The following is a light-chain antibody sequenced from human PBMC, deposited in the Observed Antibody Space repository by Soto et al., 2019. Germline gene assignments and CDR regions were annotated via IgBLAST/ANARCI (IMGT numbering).Light chain of an antibody. J-gene: IGKJ1*01. CDR1: QRVHY. CDR2: DIS. V-gene: IGKV3-11*01. Sequence: EIVLTQSPASLSLSPGETATLSCRSSQRVHYLAWYQQKHGQAPRLLIYDISTRATGVPARFSGSGSATEFTLTINNLDPEDFAVYYCQQRSSATWTFGLGTKVDIK. CDR3: QQRSSATWT.